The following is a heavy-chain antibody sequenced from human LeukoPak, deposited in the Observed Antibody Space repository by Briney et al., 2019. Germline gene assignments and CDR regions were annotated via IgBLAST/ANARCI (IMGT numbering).Heavy chain of an antibody. J-gene: IGHJ5*02. CDR3: ARDPPDAYCSSTSCYCATGNNWFDP. CDR2: ISAYNGNT. D-gene: IGHD2-2*01. CDR1: GYTFTSYG. Sequence: ASVKVSCKASGYTFTSYGISWVRQAPGQGLEWMGWISAYNGNTNYAQKLQGRVTMTTDTSTSTAYMELRSLRSDDTAVYYCARDPPDAYCSSTSCYCATGNNWFDPWGQGTLVTVSS. V-gene: IGHV1-18*01.